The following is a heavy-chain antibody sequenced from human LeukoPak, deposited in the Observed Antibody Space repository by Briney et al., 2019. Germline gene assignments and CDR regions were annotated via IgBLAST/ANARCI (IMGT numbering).Heavy chain of an antibody. V-gene: IGHV4-59*01. D-gene: IGHD6-13*01. CDR2: IFYGGNT. Sequence: SETLSLTCTVSGGSISSYYWSWIRQPPGKGPEWIGYIFYGGNTNYNPSLKSRVTISLDTSKNQFSKNQFSLKLSSVTAADTAVYYCARGSSWFGYFDYWGQGTLATVSS. CDR3: ARGSSWFGYFDY. CDR1: GGSISSYY. J-gene: IGHJ4*02.